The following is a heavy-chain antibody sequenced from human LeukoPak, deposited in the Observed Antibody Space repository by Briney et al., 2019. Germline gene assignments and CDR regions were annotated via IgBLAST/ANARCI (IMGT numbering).Heavy chain of an antibody. CDR2: IYSTGDT. CDR1: SGSIRSYL. V-gene: IGHV4-4*07. CDR3: ARNGYTKSWTHLDY. D-gene: IGHD3/OR15-3a*01. J-gene: IGHJ4*02. Sequence: KTSETLSLTCTVSSGSIRSYLWAWIRQPAGKTLEWIGRIYSTGDTDYNPSLKSRVTMSIDTSKNQFSLNLRSVTTADTAFYYCARNGYTKSWTHLDYWGQGILVSVSS.